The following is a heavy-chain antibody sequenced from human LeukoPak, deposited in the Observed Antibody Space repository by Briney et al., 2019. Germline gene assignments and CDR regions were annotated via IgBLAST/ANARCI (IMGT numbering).Heavy chain of an antibody. D-gene: IGHD3-22*01. CDR2: IIPILGIA. Sequence: ASVKVSCTASGGTFSSYAISWVRQAPGQGLEWMGRIIPILGIANYAQKFQGRVTITADKSTSTAYMELSSLRSEDTAVYYCARELIVVVSYFDYWGQGTLVTVSS. CDR1: GGTFSSYA. CDR3: ARELIVVVSYFDY. V-gene: IGHV1-69*04. J-gene: IGHJ4*02.